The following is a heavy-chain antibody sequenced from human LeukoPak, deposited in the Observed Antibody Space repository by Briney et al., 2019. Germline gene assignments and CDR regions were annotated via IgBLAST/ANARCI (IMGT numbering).Heavy chain of an antibody. D-gene: IGHD3-16*02. J-gene: IGHJ4*02. V-gene: IGHV4-4*07. CDR3: ARHPRLRLGELSSWYFDY. CDR1: GGSISSYY. Sequence: SETLSLTCTVSGGSISSYYWSWIRQPAGKGLEWIGRIYTSGSANYNPSLESRVTISLDTSKNQFSLKLSSVTAADTAVYYCARHPRLRLGELSSWYFDYWGQGTLVTVSS. CDR2: IYTSGSA.